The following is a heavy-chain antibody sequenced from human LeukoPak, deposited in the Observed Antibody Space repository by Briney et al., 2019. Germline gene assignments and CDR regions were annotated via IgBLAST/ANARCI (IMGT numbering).Heavy chain of an antibody. CDR3: VIDSGYFLFDY. V-gene: IGHV3-20*04. Sequence: GGSLRLSCAASGFTFDDYGMSWVRQAPGKGLEWVSGINWNGGSTGYADSVKGRFTISRDNAKNSLYLQMNSLRAEDTAVYYCVIDSGYFLFDYWGQGTLVTVSS. CDR2: INWNGGST. CDR1: GFTFDDYG. J-gene: IGHJ4*02. D-gene: IGHD3-22*01.